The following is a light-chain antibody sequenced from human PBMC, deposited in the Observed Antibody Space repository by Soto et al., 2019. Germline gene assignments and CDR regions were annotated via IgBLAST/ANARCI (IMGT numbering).Light chain of an antibody. J-gene: IGLJ2*01. CDR2: EGT. V-gene: IGLV2-23*01. CDR3: CSYVGSSVI. CDR1: SSDVGGYIV. Sequence: QSVLTQPASVSGSPGQSITISCTRTSSDVGGYIVVPWYQQHPGKAPKLIIYEGTQRPSGVSYRFSGSKSGNSASLTISGLQAEDEAFYFCCSYVGSSVIFGGGTKATVL.